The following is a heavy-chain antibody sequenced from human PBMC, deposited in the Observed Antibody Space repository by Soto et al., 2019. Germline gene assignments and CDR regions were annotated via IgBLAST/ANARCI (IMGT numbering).Heavy chain of an antibody. J-gene: IGHJ4*02. CDR3: ARDIASYAYGEGY. V-gene: IGHV4-4*07. CDR2: VYSSGTT. Sequence: SETLSLTCTVSGGSINSYWWSWIRQPAGKELEWIGRVYSSGTTDYNPSLNSRATMSVETSKNQFSLKLSSVTAADTAVYYCARDIASYAYGEGYWGQGIQVTVSS. D-gene: IGHD2-21*01. CDR1: GGSINSYW.